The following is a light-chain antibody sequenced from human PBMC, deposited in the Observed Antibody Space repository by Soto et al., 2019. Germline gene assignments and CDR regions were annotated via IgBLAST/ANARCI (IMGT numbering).Light chain of an antibody. CDR3: KQSYSTPWT. CDR1: QRISRW. V-gene: IGKV1-39*01. CDR2: AAS. Sequence: DLQMTQSPSTLSASVGDRVTITCRASQRISRWLAWYQQKPGKAPKLLIYAASSLQSGVQSRFSGSGSGTDFTLTITSLQPEDFATYYCKQSYSTPWTFGQGTQVEI. J-gene: IGKJ1*01.